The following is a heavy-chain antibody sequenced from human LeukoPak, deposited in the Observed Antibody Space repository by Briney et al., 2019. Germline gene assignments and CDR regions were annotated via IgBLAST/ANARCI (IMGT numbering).Heavy chain of an antibody. CDR1: GYTFTSYY. CDR2: INPSGGST. Sequence: ASVKVSCKASGYTFTSYYMHWVRQAPGQGLEWMGIINPSGGSTSYAQKFQGRVTMTRDTSTSTAYMELSSLRSEDTAVYYCAREEGVWGETNWFDPWGQGTLVTVSS. CDR3: AREEGVWGETNWFDP. J-gene: IGHJ5*02. V-gene: IGHV1-46*01. D-gene: IGHD3-16*01.